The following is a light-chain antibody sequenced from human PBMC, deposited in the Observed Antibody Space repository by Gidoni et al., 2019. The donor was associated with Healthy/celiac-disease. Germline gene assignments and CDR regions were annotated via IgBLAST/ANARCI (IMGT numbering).Light chain of an antibody. J-gene: IGLJ2*01. Sequence: AVSVALGQTVRITCQGDSLRSYYASWYQQKPGQAPVLVIYGKNNRPSGITDRCYGSSSGNTASWTITGAQAEDEADYYCNYRDSSGNHPVVFGGGTKLTVL. CDR3: NYRDSSGNHPVV. CDR2: GKN. CDR1: SLRSYY. V-gene: IGLV3-19*01.